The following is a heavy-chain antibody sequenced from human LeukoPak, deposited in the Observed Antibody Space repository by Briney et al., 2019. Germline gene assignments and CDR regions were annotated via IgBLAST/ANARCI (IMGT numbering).Heavy chain of an antibody. J-gene: IGHJ6*02. CDR2: ISGSGGST. CDR3: AEVTYLPGYGMDV. D-gene: IGHD1-14*01. CDR1: GFTFSSYA. Sequence: GGSLRLSCAASGFTFSSYAMSWVRQAPGKGLEWVSAISGSGGSTYYADSVKGRFTISRDNSKNTLYLQMNSLRAEDTAVYYCAEVTYLPGYGMDVWGQGTTVTVSS. V-gene: IGHV3-23*01.